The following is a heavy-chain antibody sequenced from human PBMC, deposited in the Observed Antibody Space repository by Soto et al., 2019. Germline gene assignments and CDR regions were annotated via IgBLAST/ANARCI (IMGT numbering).Heavy chain of an antibody. V-gene: IGHV1-58*01. D-gene: IGHD3-9*01. Sequence: VKVSCKASGFTFTSSAVQWVRQARGQRLEWIGWIVVGSGNTNYAQKFQERVTITRDMSTSTACMELSSLRSEDTAVYYCAADFDWLSPSFFDYWGQGTLVTVSS. CDR2: IVVGSGNT. CDR1: GFTFTSSA. J-gene: IGHJ4*02. CDR3: AADFDWLSPSFFDY.